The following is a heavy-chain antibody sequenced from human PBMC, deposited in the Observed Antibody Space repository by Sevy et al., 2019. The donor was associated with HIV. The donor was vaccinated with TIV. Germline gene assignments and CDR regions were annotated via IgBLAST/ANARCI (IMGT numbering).Heavy chain of an antibody. D-gene: IGHD3-22*01. CDR3: ASTRYYYDSSGYYYYYYGMDV. Sequence: SETLSLTCTVSGGSISSSSYYWGWIRQPPGKGLEWIGSIYYSGSTYYNPSLKSRVTISVDTSKNQFSLKQSSVTAADTAVYYCASTRYYYDSSGYYYYYYGMDVWGQGTTVTVSS. CDR2: IYYSGST. J-gene: IGHJ6*02. CDR1: GGSISSSSYY. V-gene: IGHV4-39*01.